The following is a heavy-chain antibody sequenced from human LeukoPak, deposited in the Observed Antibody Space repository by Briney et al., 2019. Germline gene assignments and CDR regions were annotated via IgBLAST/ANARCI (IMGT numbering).Heavy chain of an antibody. V-gene: IGHV1-2*02. CDR2: INPNSGGT. J-gene: IGHJ3*02. D-gene: IGHD2-2*01. CDR1: GYTFTGYY. Sequence: RASVTVSCKASGYTFTGYYMHWVRQAPGQGLEWMGWINPNSGGTNYAQKFQGRVTKTRDTSISTAYMELSRLRSDDTAVYYCASLDCSSTSCYDGNAFDIWGQGTMVTVSS. CDR3: ASLDCSSTSCYDGNAFDI.